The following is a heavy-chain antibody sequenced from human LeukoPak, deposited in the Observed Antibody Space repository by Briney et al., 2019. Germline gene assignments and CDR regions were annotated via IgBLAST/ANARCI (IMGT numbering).Heavy chain of an antibody. CDR3: ARLDRSRPNYDSSGYYWFDP. J-gene: IGHJ5*02. CDR2: INAYNGNT. Sequence: ASVNVSCKASGYTFTSYGISWVRQAPGQGREWMGWINAYNGNTNYAQKLQGRVTMTTDTSTSTAYMELRSLRSDDTAVYYCARLDRSRPNYDSSGYYWFDPWGQGTLVTVSS. V-gene: IGHV1-18*01. D-gene: IGHD3-22*01. CDR1: GYTFTSYG.